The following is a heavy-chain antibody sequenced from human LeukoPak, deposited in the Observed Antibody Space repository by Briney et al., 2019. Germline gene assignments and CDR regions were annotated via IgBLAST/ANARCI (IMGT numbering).Heavy chain of an antibody. V-gene: IGHV4-59*01. CDR1: GGSISSYY. J-gene: IGHJ4*02. Sequence: SETLSLTCAVSGGSISSYYWSWIRQPPGKGLEWIGYIYYSGSTNYNPSLKSRVTISVDTSKNQFSLKLSSVTAADTAVYYCARAPPGVHPFDYWGQGRLVTVSS. D-gene: IGHD3-10*01. CDR2: IYYSGST. CDR3: ARAPPGVHPFDY.